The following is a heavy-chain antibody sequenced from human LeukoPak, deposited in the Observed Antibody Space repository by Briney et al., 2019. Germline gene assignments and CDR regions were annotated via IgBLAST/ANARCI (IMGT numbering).Heavy chain of an antibody. CDR2: IGTAGDT. Sequence: GGSLRLSCAASGFTFSSYDMPWVRHATGKGLEWVSAIGTAGDTYYPGSVKGRFTISRENAKNSLYLQMNSLRAGDTAVYYCAREAQGYCSGGSCYGMDVWGQGTTVTVSS. D-gene: IGHD2-15*01. J-gene: IGHJ6*02. V-gene: IGHV3-13*01. CDR3: AREAQGYCSGGSCYGMDV. CDR1: GFTFSSYD.